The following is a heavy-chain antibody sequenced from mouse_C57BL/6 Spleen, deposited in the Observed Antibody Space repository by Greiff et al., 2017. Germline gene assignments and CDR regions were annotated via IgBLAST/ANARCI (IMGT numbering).Heavy chain of an antibody. CDR3: TRRYYGRTYGGFYYAMDY. CDR2: IDPETGGT. Sequence: VQLQQSGAELVRPGASVTLSCKASGYTFTDYEMHWVKQTPVHGLEWIGAIDPETGGTAYNQKFKGKAILTADKSSSTAYMELRSLTSEDSAVYYCTRRYYGRTYGGFYYAMDYWGQGTSVTVSS. J-gene: IGHJ4*01. CDR1: GYTFTDYE. V-gene: IGHV1-15*01. D-gene: IGHD1-1*01.